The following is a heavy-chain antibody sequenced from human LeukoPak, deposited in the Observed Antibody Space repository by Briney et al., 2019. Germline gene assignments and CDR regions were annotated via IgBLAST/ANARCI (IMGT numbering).Heavy chain of an antibody. D-gene: IGHD6-19*01. V-gene: IGHV3-48*03. CDR2: ISSSGSTI. J-gene: IGHJ4*02. CDR3: ARDTSGWSDYFDY. CDR1: GFTFSSYE. Sequence: GGSLRLSCAASGFTFSSYEMNWVRQAPGKGLEWVSYISSSGSTIYYADSVKGRFTIPRDNAKNSLYLQMNGLRAEDTAVYYCARDTSGWSDYFDYWGQGTLVTVSS.